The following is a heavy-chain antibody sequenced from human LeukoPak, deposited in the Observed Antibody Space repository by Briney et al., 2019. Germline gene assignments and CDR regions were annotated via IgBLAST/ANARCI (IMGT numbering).Heavy chain of an antibody. CDR2: ISSSSSYT. J-gene: IGHJ4*02. CDR1: GFTFSDYY. V-gene: IGHV3-11*06. CDR3: ARDRGDSSGYYYGIFDY. Sequence: GGSLRLSCAASGFTFSDYYMSWIRQAPGKGLEWVSYISSSSSYTNYADSVKGRFTISRDNSKNTLYLQMNSLRAEDTAVYYCARDRGDSSGYYYGIFDYWGQGTLVTVSS. D-gene: IGHD3-22*01.